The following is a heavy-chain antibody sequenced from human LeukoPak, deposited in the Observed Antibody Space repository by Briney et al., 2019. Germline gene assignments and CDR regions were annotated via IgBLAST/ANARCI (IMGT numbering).Heavy chain of an antibody. J-gene: IGHJ4*02. CDR1: GGSISSSSYY. D-gene: IGHD2-15*01. CDR2: VYYTGST. V-gene: IGHV4-39*02. CDR3: ARPVVAATPSLDY. Sequence: SETLSLTCTVSGGSISSSSYYWTWIRQPPGEGLEWIGSVYYTGSTYYNPSRKSRVTISVDTSNKYFSLKLSSVTAAATAVYYCARPVVAATPSLDYWGQGTLVTVSS.